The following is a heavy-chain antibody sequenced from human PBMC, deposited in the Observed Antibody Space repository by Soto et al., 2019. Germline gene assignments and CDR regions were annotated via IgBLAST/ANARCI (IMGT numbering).Heavy chain of an antibody. V-gene: IGHV4-59*12. J-gene: IGHJ4*02. CDR2: IYYSGST. Sequence: PSETLSLTCTVPGGSISSYYWSWIRQPPGKGLEWIGYIYYSGSTNYNPSLKSRVTISVDTSKNQFSLKLTSVTAADTAVYYCARDKITGLFDYWGQGTQVTVSS. D-gene: IGHD2-8*02. CDR1: GGSISSYY. CDR3: ARDKITGLFDY.